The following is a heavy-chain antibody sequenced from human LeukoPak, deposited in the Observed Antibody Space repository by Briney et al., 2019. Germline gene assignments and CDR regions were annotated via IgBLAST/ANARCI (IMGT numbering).Heavy chain of an antibody. V-gene: IGHV3-74*01. Sequence: GGSLRLSCAASGFTFSSFWMHWVRQVPGKGLAWVSRINSDGSVTSYVDSVKGRFAISRDTAQNTVYLQMNSLRAEDTAVYYCTSTFRITGTTYYYWGQGALVTVSS. CDR1: GFTFSSFW. CDR3: TSTFRITGTTYYY. CDR2: INSDGSVT. D-gene: IGHD1-20*01. J-gene: IGHJ4*02.